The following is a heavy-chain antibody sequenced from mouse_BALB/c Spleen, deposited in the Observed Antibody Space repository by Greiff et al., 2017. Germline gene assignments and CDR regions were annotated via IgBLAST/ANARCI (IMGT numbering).Heavy chain of an antibody. CDR3: AVAMITTGAMDY. D-gene: IGHD2-4*01. CDR2: IDPANGNT. CDR1: GFNIKDTY. J-gene: IGHJ4*01. Sequence: EVKLQESGAELVKPGASVKLSCTASGFNIKDTYMHWVKQRPEQGLEWIGRIDPANGNTKYDPKFQGKATITADTSSNTAYLQLSSLTSEDTAVYYCAVAMITTGAMDYWGQGTSVTVSS. V-gene: IGHV14-3*02.